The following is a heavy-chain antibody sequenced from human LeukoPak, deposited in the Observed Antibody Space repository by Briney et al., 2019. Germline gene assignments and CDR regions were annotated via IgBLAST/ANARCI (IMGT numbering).Heavy chain of an antibody. CDR2: IDASGSDT. V-gene: IGHV3-23*01. D-gene: IGHD1-14*01. Sequence: GGSLRLPCEVSEFPFSIYAMAWVRQAPGQGLEWVSAIDASGSDTYYTDSVKGRFTISRDNSKNTVYLQMNSLRVEDTAVYYCADYRKPQGLDYWGQGTLVTVSS. CDR3: ADYRKPQGLDY. J-gene: IGHJ4*02. CDR1: EFPFSIYA.